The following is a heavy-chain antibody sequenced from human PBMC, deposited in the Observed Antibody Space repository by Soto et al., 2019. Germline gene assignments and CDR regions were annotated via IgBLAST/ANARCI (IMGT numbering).Heavy chain of an antibody. CDR3: ARHVAFWSGYYSPNWFDP. V-gene: IGHV4-59*08. J-gene: IGHJ5*02. CDR1: GGSISSYY. D-gene: IGHD3-3*01. Sequence: SETLSLTCTVSGGSISSYYWSWIRQPPGKGLEWIGYIYYSGSTNYNPSLKSRVTISVDTSKNQFSLKLSSVTAADTAVYYCARHVAFWSGYYSPNWFDPWGQGTLVTVSS. CDR2: IYYSGST.